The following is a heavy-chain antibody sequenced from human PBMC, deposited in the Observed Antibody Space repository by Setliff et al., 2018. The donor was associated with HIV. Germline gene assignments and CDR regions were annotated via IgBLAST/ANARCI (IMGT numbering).Heavy chain of an antibody. Sequence: PSETLSLTCTVSSVSFSSYSWTWIRQPPGKGLEWIGYIYYSGSSDYTPSLRSRVTMSVDTSKNQFSLKLTSVTAADTAVYYCAREHDYSNYRRLDSWGQGILVTVSS. D-gene: IGHD4-4*01. CDR2: IYYSGSS. CDR1: SVSFSSYS. V-gene: IGHV4-59*12. J-gene: IGHJ4*02. CDR3: AREHDYSNYRRLDS.